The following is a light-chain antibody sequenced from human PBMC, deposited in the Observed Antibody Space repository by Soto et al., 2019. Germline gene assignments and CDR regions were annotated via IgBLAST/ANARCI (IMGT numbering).Light chain of an antibody. V-gene: IGLV2-11*01. Sequence: QSALTQPRSVSGSPGQSVTISCTGTSSDVGGYNYVSWYQQHPGKAPKLMIYDVSKRPSGVPDRFSGSKSGNTASLTISGLQAEDEADYYCYSYAGSYTSVYVFGTGTKLTVL. CDR2: DVS. CDR3: YSYAGSYTSVYV. J-gene: IGLJ1*01. CDR1: SSDVGGYNY.